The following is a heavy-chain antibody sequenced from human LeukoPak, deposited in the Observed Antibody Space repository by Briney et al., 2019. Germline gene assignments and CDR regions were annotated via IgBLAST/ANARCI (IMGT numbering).Heavy chain of an antibody. CDR1: GGSISSSSYY. D-gene: IGHD6-19*01. Sequence: PSETLSLTCTVSGGSISSSSYYWGWIRQPPGKGLEWIGSIYYSGSTYYNPSLKSRVTISVDTSKNQFSLKLSSVTAADTAVYYCARDRDSSGWYGLVFGYWGQGTLVTVSS. J-gene: IGHJ4*02. CDR3: ARDRDSSGWYGLVFGY. CDR2: IYYSGST. V-gene: IGHV4-39*07.